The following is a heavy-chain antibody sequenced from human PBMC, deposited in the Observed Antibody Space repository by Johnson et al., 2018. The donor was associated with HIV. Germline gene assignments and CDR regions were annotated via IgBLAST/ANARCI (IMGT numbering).Heavy chain of an antibody. Sequence: QVQLVESGGGVVQPGRSLRLSCAASGFTFSSYAMHWVRQAPGKVLEWVAVISYDGSNKYYADSVKGRFTISRDNSKNSLYLQMNSLRAEDTAVYYCARDGVYSSPWDALDIWGHGTMVTVSS. CDR2: ISYDGSNK. V-gene: IGHV3-30-3*01. J-gene: IGHJ3*02. CDR1: GFTFSSYA. CDR3: ARDGVYSSPWDALDI. D-gene: IGHD6-13*01.